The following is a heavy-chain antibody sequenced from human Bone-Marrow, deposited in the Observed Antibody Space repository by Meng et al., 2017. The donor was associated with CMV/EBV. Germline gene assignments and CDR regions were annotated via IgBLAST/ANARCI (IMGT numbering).Heavy chain of an antibody. D-gene: IGHD1-26*01. CDR3: AKFRGGTYYVFYFDY. CDR2: ISNTGGNT. CDR1: GFTFSNIA. Sequence: GEALKISCAASGFTFSNIAMALVRHAPGKGVEWVSGISNTGGNTYYADSVKGRLTISRDNSKNTLYLQMNSLRAEDTAVYYCAKFRGGTYYVFYFDYWGQGTLVTVSS. J-gene: IGHJ4*02. V-gene: IGHV3-23*01.